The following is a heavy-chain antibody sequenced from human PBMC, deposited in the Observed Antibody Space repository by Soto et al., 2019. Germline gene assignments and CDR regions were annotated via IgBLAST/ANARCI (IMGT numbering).Heavy chain of an antibody. D-gene: IGHD2-8*01. CDR3: AGPFYASTRYFQY. V-gene: IGHV3-23*01. CDR2: ISGSGGST. J-gene: IGHJ1*01. CDR1: GFTFSSYA. Sequence: PGGSLRLSCSASGFTFSSYAMSWVRQAPGKGLEWVSAISGSGGSTYYADSVKSRFTISRDNSKNTLYMQMNSLRAEDTAVYYCAGPFYASTRYFQYWGQGTLVTVSS.